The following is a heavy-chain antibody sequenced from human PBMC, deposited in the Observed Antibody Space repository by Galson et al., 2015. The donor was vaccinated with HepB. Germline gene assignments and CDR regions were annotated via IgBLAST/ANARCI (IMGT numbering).Heavy chain of an antibody. D-gene: IGHD3-10*01. CDR2: INPSGGST. Sequence: SVKVSCKASGYTFTSYYMHWVRQAPGQGLEWMGIINPSGGSTSYAQKFQGRVTMTRDTSTSTVYMELSSLRSEDTAVYYCARDHFQRGEYYYGSGSHFWGQGTLVTVSS. CDR1: GYTFTSYY. CDR3: ARDHFQRGEYYYGSGSHF. J-gene: IGHJ4*02. V-gene: IGHV1-46*01.